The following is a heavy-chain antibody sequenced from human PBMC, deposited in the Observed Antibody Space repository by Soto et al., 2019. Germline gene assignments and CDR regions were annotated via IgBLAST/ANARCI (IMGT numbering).Heavy chain of an antibody. CDR3: AREGPAPYYYYGMDL. CDR1: GYSFTTYG. CDR2: ISGYNGNT. V-gene: IGHV1-18*01. Sequence: QVQLVQSRGEVKKPGASVKVSCKTSGYSFTTYGFSWVRQAPGQGLEWMGWISGYNGNTNYAQKFQGRVTMTTDTSTSTAYMELRSLRSDDTAVYYCAREGPAPYYYYGMDLWGQGSTVTVSS. J-gene: IGHJ6*02.